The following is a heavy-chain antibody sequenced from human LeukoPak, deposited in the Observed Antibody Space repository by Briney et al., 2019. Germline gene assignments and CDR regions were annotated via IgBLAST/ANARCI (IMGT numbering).Heavy chain of an antibody. Sequence: ASVKVSCKASGYTFTGYYMHWVRQAPGQGVEGRGWINPNSGGTNYAQKFQGRVTMTRDTSISTAYMELSRLRSDDTAVYYCARDPWGSGDIDYWGQGTWSPSPQ. D-gene: IGHD3-10*01. CDR3: ARDPWGSGDIDY. CDR1: GYTFTGYY. J-gene: IGHJ4*02. V-gene: IGHV1-2*02. CDR2: INPNSGGT.